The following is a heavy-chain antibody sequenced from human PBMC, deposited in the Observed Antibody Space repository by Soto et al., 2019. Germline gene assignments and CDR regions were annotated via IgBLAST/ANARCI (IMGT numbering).Heavy chain of an antibody. D-gene: IGHD2-15*01. CDR1: GYTFTSYY. CDR3: ARGGVPADLSIVVVAATYHYYYYMDV. Sequence: ASVKVSCKASGYTFTSYYMHLVRQAPGQGLEWMGIINPSGGSTSYAQKFQGRVTMTRDTSTSTVYMELSSLRSEDTAVYYCARGGVPADLSIVVVAATYHYYYYMDVWGKGTTVTVSS. V-gene: IGHV1-46*03. CDR2: INPSGGST. J-gene: IGHJ6*03.